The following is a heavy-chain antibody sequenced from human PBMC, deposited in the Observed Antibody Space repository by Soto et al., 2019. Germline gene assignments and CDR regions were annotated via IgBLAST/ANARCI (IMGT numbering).Heavy chain of an antibody. CDR3: ARGPSGDKVDY. J-gene: IGHJ4*02. CDR1: GGSINNNGYF. D-gene: IGHD1-26*01. Sequence: QVQLQESGPGVVEPSQTLSLTCTVSGGSINNNGYFWSWIRQPPGSGLEWSGHIYNSGSTYSNPSLKCRLTISVDTSKNQFSLKLSSVTAADTAVYYCARGPSGDKVDYWGQGTLVTVSS. CDR2: IYNSGST. V-gene: IGHV4-30-4*01.